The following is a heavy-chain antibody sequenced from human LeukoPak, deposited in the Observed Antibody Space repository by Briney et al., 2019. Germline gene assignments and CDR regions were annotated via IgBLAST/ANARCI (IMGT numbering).Heavy chain of an antibody. J-gene: IGHJ4*02. CDR1: GYTFTSYD. V-gene: IGHV1-8*01. D-gene: IGHD4-17*01. CDR3: ARDGGLDYGDYILDY. Sequence: ASVKVSCKASGYTFTSYDINWVRQATGQGLEWMGWMNPNSGNTGYAQKLQGRVTMTTDTSTSTAYMELRSLRSDDTAVYYCARDGGLDYGDYILDYWGQGTLVTVSS. CDR2: MNPNSGNT.